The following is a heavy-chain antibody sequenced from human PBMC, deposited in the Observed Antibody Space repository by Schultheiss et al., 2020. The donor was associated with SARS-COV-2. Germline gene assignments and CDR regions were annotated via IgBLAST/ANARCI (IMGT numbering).Heavy chain of an antibody. CDR2: INPNSGGT. J-gene: IGHJ4*02. V-gene: IGHV1-2*04. Sequence: GESLKISCKASGYIFTGYYMHWVRQAPGQGLEWMGWINPNSGGTNYAQKFQRWVTMTRDTSISTGYMELSRLRSDDTAAHYCARGSSSWSRISIFDYWGQGTLVTVSS. CDR3: ARGSSSWSRISIFDY. D-gene: IGHD6-13*01. CDR1: GYIFTGYY.